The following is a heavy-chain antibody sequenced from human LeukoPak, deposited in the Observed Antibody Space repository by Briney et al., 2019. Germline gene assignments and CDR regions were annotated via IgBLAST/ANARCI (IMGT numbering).Heavy chain of an antibody. CDR2: IYYSGST. V-gene: IGHV4-39*01. D-gene: IGHD2-15*01. J-gene: IGHJ5*02. Sequence: SETLSLTCTVSGGSISSYYWGWIRQPPGKGLEWIGSIYYSGSTYYNPSLKSRVTISVDTSKNQFPLKLSSVTAADTAVYYCARLDGYCSGGSCYSVSFVDPWGQGTLVTVSS. CDR1: GGSISSYY. CDR3: ARLDGYCSGGSCYSVSFVDP.